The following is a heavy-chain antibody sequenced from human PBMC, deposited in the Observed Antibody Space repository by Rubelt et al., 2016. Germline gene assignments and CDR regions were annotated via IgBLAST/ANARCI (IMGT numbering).Heavy chain of an antibody. J-gene: IGHJ6*02. CDR3: ARDSDYSNSRYYYGMDV. Sequence: QLQLQESGPGLVKPSETLSLTCTVSGGSISSGGYYWSWIRQHPGKGLEWIGYIYYSGSTYYNPSLKSRFTISVDTSKNQFSLKLSSVTAADTAVYYCARDSDYSNSRYYYGMDVWGQGTTVTVSS. V-gene: IGHV4-31*03. CDR2: IYYSGST. CDR1: GGSISSGGYY. D-gene: IGHD4-11*01.